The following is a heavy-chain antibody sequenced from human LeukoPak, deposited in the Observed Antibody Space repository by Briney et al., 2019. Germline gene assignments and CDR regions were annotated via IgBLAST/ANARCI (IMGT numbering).Heavy chain of an antibody. D-gene: IGHD1-1*01. CDR1: GFTFSSYA. Sequence: GGSLRLSCAASGFTFSSYAMSWVRQAPGKGLEWVSAISGSGGSTYYADSVKGRFTISRDNSKSTLYLQMNSLRAEDTAVYYCAKGGRLDQTGLIDYWGQGTLVTVSS. CDR3: AKGGRLDQTGLIDY. V-gene: IGHV3-23*01. CDR2: ISGSGGST. J-gene: IGHJ4*02.